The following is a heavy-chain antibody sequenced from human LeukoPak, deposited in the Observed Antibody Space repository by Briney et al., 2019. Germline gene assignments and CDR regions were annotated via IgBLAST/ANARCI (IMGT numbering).Heavy chain of an antibody. CDR3: TKDDPTNRS. J-gene: IGHJ4*02. D-gene: IGHD2/OR15-2a*01. V-gene: IGHV3-15*01. CDR2: IKSKGDGGTT. CDR1: GFTFSTYA. Sequence: GGSLRLSCAASGFTFSTYAMNWVRQAPGKGLEWVGRIKSKGDGGTTDYAAPVKGRFTISRDDSKNTLYLQMNSLKTEDTAMYYCTKDDPTNRSWGQGTLVTVSS.